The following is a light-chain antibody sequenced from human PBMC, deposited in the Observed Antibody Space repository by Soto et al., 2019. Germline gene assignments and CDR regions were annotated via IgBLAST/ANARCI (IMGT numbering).Light chain of an antibody. CDR1: SSNIGSNT. V-gene: IGLV1-44*01. Sequence: QSVLTQPPSASGTPGQIVAISCSGSSSNIGSNTVTWYQQLPGTAPKHLIYSTSQRSSGVPGRFSGSKSGASASLSISGLQSEDEADYYCAAWDDRLDVYVFGTGTKLPVL. CDR2: STS. J-gene: IGLJ1*01. CDR3: AAWDDRLDVYV.